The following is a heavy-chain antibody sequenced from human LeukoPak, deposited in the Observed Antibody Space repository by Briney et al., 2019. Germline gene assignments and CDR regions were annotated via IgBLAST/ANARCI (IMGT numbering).Heavy chain of an antibody. J-gene: IGHJ4*02. CDR2: ISSSGSTI. CDR1: GLTFSSYE. V-gene: IGHV3-48*03. D-gene: IGHD1-1*01. Sequence: GGSLRLSCAASGLTFSSYEMNWVRQAPGKGLEWVSYISSSGSTIYYADSVKGRFTISRDNAKNSLYLQMNSLRAEDTAVYYCARILEGCFDYWGQGTLVTVSS. CDR3: ARILEGCFDY.